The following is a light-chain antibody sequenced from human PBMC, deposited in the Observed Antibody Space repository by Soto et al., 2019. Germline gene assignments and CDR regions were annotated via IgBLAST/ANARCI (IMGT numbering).Light chain of an antibody. CDR1: QTISTF. Sequence: IQMTQSPSSLSASVGDRVTITCRSSQTISTFLHWFQQKPGKAPNLLIYDASSLQSGVPSRFSGSGSGTDFTLTISSLQPEDFGTYYCQQTYSTFVSFGGGTKVDI. CDR3: QQTYSTFVS. CDR2: DAS. V-gene: IGKV1-39*01. J-gene: IGKJ4*01.